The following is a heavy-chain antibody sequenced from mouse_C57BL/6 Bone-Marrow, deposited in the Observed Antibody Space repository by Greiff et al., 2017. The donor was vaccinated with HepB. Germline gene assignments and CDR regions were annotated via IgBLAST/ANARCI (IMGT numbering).Heavy chain of an antibody. V-gene: IGHV1-9*01. CDR1: GYTFSSYW. Sequence: QVQLQQSGDEVLKPGASVKISCKATGYTFSSYWIEWIKQRPGHGLEWIGEILPGSGSTNYNEKFKGKATFTTETSSNTAYMELSRLTAEDSAVYYWARGYYGNWFAYWGQGTLVTFSA. D-gene: IGHD1-1*01. CDR2: ILPGSGST. J-gene: IGHJ3*01. CDR3: ARGYYGNWFAY.